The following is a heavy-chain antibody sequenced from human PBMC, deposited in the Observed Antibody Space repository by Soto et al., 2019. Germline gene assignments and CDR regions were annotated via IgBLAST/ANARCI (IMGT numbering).Heavy chain of an antibody. CDR2: TYYRSKWYN. Sequence: SETLSLTCAISGDSVSSNSAAWNWIRQSPSRGLEWLGRTYYRSKWYNDYAVSVKSRITINPDTSKNQFSLQLNSVTPEDTAEYYCARGAAPNDAFDIWGQGTMVTVSS. CDR1: GDSVSSNSAA. CDR3: ARGAAPNDAFDI. V-gene: IGHV6-1*01. D-gene: IGHD6-13*01. J-gene: IGHJ3*02.